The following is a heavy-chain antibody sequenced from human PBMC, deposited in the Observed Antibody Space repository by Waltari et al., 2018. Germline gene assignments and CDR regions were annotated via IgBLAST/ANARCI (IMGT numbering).Heavy chain of an antibody. D-gene: IGHD4-17*01. Sequence: QVQLQESGPGLVKPSETLSLTCTVFGGSISSYYWSWIRQPPGKGLEWSGYSGKKYNPSLKSRVTISLDTSKNQFSLKLSSVTAADTAVYYCARSYTVTTSPIAGYWGQGTLVTVSS. J-gene: IGHJ4*02. CDR3: ARSYTVTTSPIAGY. CDR2: YSGK. CDR1: GGSISSYY. V-gene: IGHV4-59*01.